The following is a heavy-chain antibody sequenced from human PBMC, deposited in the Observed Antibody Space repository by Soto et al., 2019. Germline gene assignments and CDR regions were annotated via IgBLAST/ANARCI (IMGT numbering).Heavy chain of an antibody. V-gene: IGHV3-48*02. Sequence: EVQLVESGGGLVQPGGSLRLSCAASGFTFSSYSMNWVRQAPGKGLEWVSYISSSGSTIYYADSVKGRFTISRDNAKNSLYLQMNSLRDEDTAVYCCARDLRMVYAIDFGYWGQGTLVTVSS. CDR1: GFTFSSYS. J-gene: IGHJ4*02. CDR3: ARDLRMVYAIDFGY. CDR2: ISSSGSTI. D-gene: IGHD2-8*01.